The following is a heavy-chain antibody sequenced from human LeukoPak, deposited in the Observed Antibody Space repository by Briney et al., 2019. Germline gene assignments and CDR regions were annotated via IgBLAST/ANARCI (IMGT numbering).Heavy chain of an antibody. J-gene: IGHJ4*02. V-gene: IGHV3-23*01. Sequence: PGGSLRLSCAASGFTFSSYAMSWVRQAPGKGLEWVSSIRGSGGSTYYADSVKGRFTISRDNSKNTLYLQMNSLRAEDTAVYYCARPQTYYYDSSGYYSFDHWGQGTLATVSS. CDR2: IRGSGGST. D-gene: IGHD3-22*01. CDR1: GFTFSSYA. CDR3: ARPQTYYYDSSGYYSFDH.